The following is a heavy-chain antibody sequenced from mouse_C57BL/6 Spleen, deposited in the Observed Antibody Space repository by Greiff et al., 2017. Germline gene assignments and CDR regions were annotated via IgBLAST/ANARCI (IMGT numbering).Heavy chain of an antibody. CDR3: ARGPADFDY. Sequence: EVMLVESGGGLVKPGGSLKLSCAASGFTFSSYGMHWVRQAPEKGLEWVAYISSGSSYIYYADTVKGRFTISRDNAKNTLSLQMTSLRSEDAGTYYCARGPADFDYWGQGTTLTVSS. CDR2: ISSGSSYI. V-gene: IGHV5-17*01. D-gene: IGHD1-2*01. J-gene: IGHJ2*01. CDR1: GFTFSSYG.